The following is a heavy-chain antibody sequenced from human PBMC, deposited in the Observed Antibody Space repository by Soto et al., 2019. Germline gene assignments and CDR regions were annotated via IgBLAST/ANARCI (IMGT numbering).Heavy chain of an antibody. J-gene: IGHJ4*02. CDR3: ARDQGIAAAGSLSDY. V-gene: IGHV1-18*01. CDR1: GYTFTSYG. CDR2: ISAYNGNT. D-gene: IGHD6-13*01. Sequence: ASVKVSCKASGYTFTSYGISWVRQAPGQGLEWMGWISAYNGNTNYAQKLQGRVTMTTDTSTSTAYMELRSLRSDDTAVYYCARDQGIAAAGSLSDYWGQGTLVTVPS.